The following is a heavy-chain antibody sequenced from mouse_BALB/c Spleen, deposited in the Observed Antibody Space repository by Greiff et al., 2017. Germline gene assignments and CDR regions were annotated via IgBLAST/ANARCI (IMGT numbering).Heavy chain of an antibody. CDR1: GFSLTSYG. CDR3: AKSANWYGNAMDY. J-gene: IGHJ4*01. CDR2: IWSGGST. D-gene: IGHD2-14*01. Sequence: QVQLQQSGPSLVQPSQSLSITCTVSGFSLTSYGVHWVRQSPGKGLEWLGLIWSGGSTDDNAAYMSRLSILKDNSTSQVLFKMNSLQDDDTAICYCAKSANWYGNAMDYWGQGTSVTVSS. V-gene: IGHV2-5-1*01.